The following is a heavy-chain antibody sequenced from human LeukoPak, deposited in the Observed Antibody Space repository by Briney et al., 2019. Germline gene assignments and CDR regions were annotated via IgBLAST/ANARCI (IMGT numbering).Heavy chain of an antibody. CDR2: IKQGGSEK. J-gene: IGHJ3*02. D-gene: IGHD3-10*01. CDR1: GFTFSSYW. Sequence: GGSLRLSCAASGFTFSSYWVSWVRQAPGKGLEWVANIKQGGSEKYYVDSVKGRFTISRDNAKNSLYLQMNSLRAEDTAVYYCAREGSYDAFDIWGQGTMVTVSS. V-gene: IGHV3-7*01. CDR3: AREGSYDAFDI.